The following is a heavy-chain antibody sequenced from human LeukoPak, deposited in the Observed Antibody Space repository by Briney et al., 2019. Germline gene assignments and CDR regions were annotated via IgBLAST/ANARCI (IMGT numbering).Heavy chain of an antibody. CDR3: AREGGIYYDSSGYYFDY. CDR2: IWYDGSNK. V-gene: IGHV3-33*01. D-gene: IGHD3-22*01. CDR1: GFTFSSYG. J-gene: IGHJ4*02. Sequence: GRSLRLSCAASGFTFSSYGMHWVRQAPGKGLEWVAVIWYDGSNKYYADSVKGRFTISRDNSKSTLYLQMNSLRAEDTAVYYCAREGGIYYDSSGYYFDYWGQGTLVTVSS.